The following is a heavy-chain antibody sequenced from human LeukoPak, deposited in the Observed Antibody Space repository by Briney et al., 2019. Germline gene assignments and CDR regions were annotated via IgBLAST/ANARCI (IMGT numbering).Heavy chain of an antibody. J-gene: IGHJ6*02. CDR1: GGSISRSSYY. Sequence: SETLSLTCTVSGGSISRSSYYWGWIRQPPGKGLEWIGSIYYSGSTYYNPSRKSRVTISVDTSKNQFSLKLSSVTAADTAVYYCARHQKNRWNGDYYYYYGMDVWGQGTTVTVSS. D-gene: IGHD4-17*01. CDR3: ARHQKNRWNGDYYYYYGMDV. CDR2: IYYSGST. V-gene: IGHV4-39*01.